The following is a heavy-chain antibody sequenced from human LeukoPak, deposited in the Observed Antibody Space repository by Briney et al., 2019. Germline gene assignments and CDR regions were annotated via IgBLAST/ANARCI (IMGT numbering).Heavy chain of an antibody. CDR3: ARVRYCGGDCYSPDY. CDR2: INPNSGGT. V-gene: IGHV1-2*02. D-gene: IGHD2-21*02. J-gene: IGHJ4*02. CDR1: GYTFTGYY. Sequence: ASVKVSCKASGYTFTGYYMHWVRQAPGQGLEWMGWINPNSGGTNYAQKFQGRVTMTRDTSISTAYMELSRLRSDDTAVYYCARVRYCGGDCYSPDYWGQGTLVTVSS.